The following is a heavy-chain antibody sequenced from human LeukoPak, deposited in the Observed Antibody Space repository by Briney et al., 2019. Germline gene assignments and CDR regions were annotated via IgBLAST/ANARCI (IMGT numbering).Heavy chain of an antibody. V-gene: IGHV3-20*04. Sequence: GGSLRLSCAASGFTFDDYGMSWVRQAPGKGLEWVSGINWNGESTGYADSLKGRFTISRANAKNSLSLQMNSLRAEDTALYFCARFRYSPGLFDYWGQGALVTVSS. D-gene: IGHD5-12*01. J-gene: IGHJ4*02. CDR2: INWNGEST. CDR3: ARFRYSPGLFDY. CDR1: GFTFDDYG.